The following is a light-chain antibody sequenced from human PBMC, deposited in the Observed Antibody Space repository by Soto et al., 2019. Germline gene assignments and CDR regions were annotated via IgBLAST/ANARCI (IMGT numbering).Light chain of an antibody. J-gene: IGKJ1*01. CDR3: QQYNRSPWT. CDR2: KAS. CDR1: QTISSW. V-gene: IGKV1-5*03. Sequence: DIQMTQSPSTLSASVGDRATITCRASQTISSWLAWYQQQPGRAPKLLIYKASTLESEVPSRFSGSGSGTEFTLTISSLQPDDFATYYCQQYNRSPWTFGQGTKVEIK.